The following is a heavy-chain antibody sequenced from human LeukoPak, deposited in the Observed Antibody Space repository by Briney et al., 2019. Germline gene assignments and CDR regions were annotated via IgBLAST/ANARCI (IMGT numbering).Heavy chain of an antibody. Sequence: EGSLRLSCAASGFTFSSYSMNWVRQAPGKGLEWVLSISSSSSYIYYADSVKGRFTISRDNAKNTLYLQMNSLRAEDTAVYYCARAATPRDAFDIWGQGTMVTVSS. J-gene: IGHJ3*02. V-gene: IGHV3-21*01. CDR3: ARAATPRDAFDI. CDR2: ISSSSSYI. CDR1: GFTFSSYS.